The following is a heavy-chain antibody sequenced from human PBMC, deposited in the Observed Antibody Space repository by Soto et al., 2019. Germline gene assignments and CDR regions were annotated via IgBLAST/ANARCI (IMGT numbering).Heavy chain of an antibody. CDR2: IIPIFGTA. J-gene: IGHJ6*02. CDR1: GGTFSSYA. Sequence: QVQLVQSGAEVKKPGSSVKVSCKASGGTFSSYAISWVRQAPGQGLEWMGGIIPIFGTANYAQKFQGRVTITADESTSTSYMELSSLRSEDTAVYYCARGSEFPPAHPRSGSYYSFYGMDVWGQGTTVTVSS. D-gene: IGHD1-26*01. V-gene: IGHV1-69*01. CDR3: ARGSEFPPAHPRSGSYYSFYGMDV.